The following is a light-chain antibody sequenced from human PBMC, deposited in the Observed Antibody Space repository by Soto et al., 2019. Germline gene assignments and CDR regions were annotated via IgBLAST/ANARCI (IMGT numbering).Light chain of an antibody. CDR2: ETS. CDR3: QQTFSIPRT. CDR1: QNVRSY. J-gene: IGKJ1*01. Sequence: DLQMHQSPSSLSASVGDRATIAGRASQNVRSYLNWYQQKPGEAPKLLISETSTLESGVPSKFSGTGYGTDFTLTISSLQPEDFATYYCQQTFSIPRTFGHGTKV. V-gene: IGKV1-39*01.